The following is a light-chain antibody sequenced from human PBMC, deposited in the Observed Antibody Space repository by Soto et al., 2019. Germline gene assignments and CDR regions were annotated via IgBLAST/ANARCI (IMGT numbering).Light chain of an antibody. CDR3: QQRSIWPLT. V-gene: IGKV3-11*01. CDR1: QSVSSY. J-gene: IGKJ5*01. Sequence: EVLLTQSPATLSLSPGDRATLSCRASQSVSSYFAWYQQKPGQAPRLLIYDASNRATGIPARFSGSGSGTDFTLTISSLEAEDFAVYYCQQRSIWPLTFGQGTRLEFK. CDR2: DAS.